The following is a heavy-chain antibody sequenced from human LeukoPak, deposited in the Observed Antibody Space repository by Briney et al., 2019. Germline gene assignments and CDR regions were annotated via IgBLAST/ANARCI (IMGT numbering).Heavy chain of an antibody. D-gene: IGHD3-22*01. CDR2: IGGFNGNT. J-gene: IGHJ3*02. V-gene: IGHV1-18*01. Sequence: ASVKVSCKASGYSFDRYGISWVRQAPGQGLEWLGWIGGFNGNTNYAQNLQGRVTITTDTATTTAYMELRSLSTDDTAVYYCATDFLSYDGSANHSEDTLDIWGQGTMVTVSS. CDR1: GYSFDRYG. CDR3: ATDFLSYDGSANHSEDTLDI.